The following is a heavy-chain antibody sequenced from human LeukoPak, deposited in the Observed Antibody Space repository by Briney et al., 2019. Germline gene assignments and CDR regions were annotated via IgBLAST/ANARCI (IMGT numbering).Heavy chain of an antibody. D-gene: IGHD1-14*01. CDR3: AKHRNLYYFDH. CDR1: GGSISSSY. V-gene: IGHV4-59*01. Sequence: SVTLSLTCSVSGGSISSSYWSWIRQPPGKGLEWIGYIYYSGTTNYNPSLKSRVTISVDTSKNQCSLKLSSVTAADTAVFYCAKHRNLYYFDHWGQGTLVTVSS. CDR2: IYYSGTT. J-gene: IGHJ4*02.